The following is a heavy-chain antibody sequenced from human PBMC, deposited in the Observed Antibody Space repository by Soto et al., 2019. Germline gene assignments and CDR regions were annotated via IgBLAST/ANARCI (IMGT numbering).Heavy chain of an antibody. Sequence: GGSLRLSCAASGFTFSSYAMSWVRQAPGKGLEWVSAISGSGGSTYYADSVKGRFTISRDNSKNTLYLQMNSLRAEDTAVYYCAKTGPVPEYYYGSGSPTYYYMDVWGKGTTVTVSS. CDR2: ISGSGGST. D-gene: IGHD3-10*01. J-gene: IGHJ6*03. V-gene: IGHV3-23*01. CDR3: AKTGPVPEYYYGSGSPTYYYMDV. CDR1: GFTFSSYA.